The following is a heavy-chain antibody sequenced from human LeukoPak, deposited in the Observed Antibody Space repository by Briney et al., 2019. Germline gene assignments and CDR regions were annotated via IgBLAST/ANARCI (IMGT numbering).Heavy chain of an antibody. CDR2: IIPIFGTA. CDR3: AARGGVRGVISFY. J-gene: IGHJ4*02. Sequence: GASVKVSCKASGGTFSSYAISWLRQAPGQGLEWMGRIIPIFGTANYAQKFQGRVTITTDESTSTAYMELSSLRSEDTAVYYCAARGGVRGVISFYWGQGTLVTVSS. CDR1: GGTFSSYA. V-gene: IGHV1-69*05. D-gene: IGHD3-10*01.